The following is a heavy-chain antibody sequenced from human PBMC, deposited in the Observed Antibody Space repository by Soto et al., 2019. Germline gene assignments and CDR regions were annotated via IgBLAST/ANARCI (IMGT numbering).Heavy chain of an antibody. CDR1: GFTFSSYA. CDR2: ISYDGSNK. Sequence: QVQLVESGGGVVQPGRSLRLSCAASGFTFSSYAMHWVRQAPGKGLEWVAVISYDGSNKYYADSVKGRFTISRDNSKKTLYLQMNSLRGEDTAVYYCAKESRYSYGRGAYYYYGMDVWGQGTTVTVSS. D-gene: IGHD5-18*01. V-gene: IGHV3-30*18. CDR3: AKESRYSYGRGAYYYYGMDV. J-gene: IGHJ6*02.